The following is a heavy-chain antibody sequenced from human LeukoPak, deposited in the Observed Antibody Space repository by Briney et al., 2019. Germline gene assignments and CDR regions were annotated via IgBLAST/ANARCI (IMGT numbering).Heavy chain of an antibody. CDR2: IIPVLGIA. Sequence: ASVKVSCKASGGTFSSYAISWVRQAPGQGLEWMGRIIPVLGIANYAQKFQGRVTITADKSMSTAYMELSSLRSEDTAVYYCARVSRENDYWGQGTLVTVSS. CDR1: GGTFSSYA. CDR3: ARVSRENDY. V-gene: IGHV1-69*04. D-gene: IGHD3-10*01. J-gene: IGHJ4*02.